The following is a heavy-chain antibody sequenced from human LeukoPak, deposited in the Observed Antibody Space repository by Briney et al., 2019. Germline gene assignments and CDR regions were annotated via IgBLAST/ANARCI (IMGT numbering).Heavy chain of an antibody. D-gene: IGHD6-19*01. CDR3: ARSSGWRDAFDF. V-gene: IGHV4-31*03. Sequence: PSQTLSLTCSVSGGSIIISGFYWNWIRQLPGKGLEWIGYTYNSGNTYYNPSFGSRVTISTDTSMNQFFLKSHSVTAADTAVYYCARSSGWRDAFDFWGRGTMVTVSS. CDR2: TYNSGNT. J-gene: IGHJ3*01. CDR1: GGSIIISGFY.